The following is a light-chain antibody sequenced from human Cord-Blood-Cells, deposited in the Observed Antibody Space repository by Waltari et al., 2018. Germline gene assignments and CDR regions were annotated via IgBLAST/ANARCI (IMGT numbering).Light chain of an antibody. V-gene: IGLV2-14*01. J-gene: IGLJ1*01. Sequence: QSALTQPASVSGSPGQSITISCTGTSSDVGGYNSVPWYHQHPGKAPKLTIYDVSKRPSGVSNRFSGSKSGNTASLTISGLQAEDEADYYCSSYTSSSTYVFGTGTKVTVL. CDR3: SSYTSSSTYV. CDR1: SSDVGGYNS. CDR2: DVS.